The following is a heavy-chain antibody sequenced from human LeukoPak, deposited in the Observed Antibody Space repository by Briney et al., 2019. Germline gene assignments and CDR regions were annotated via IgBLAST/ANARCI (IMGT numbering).Heavy chain of an antibody. D-gene: IGHD4-11*01. Sequence: GASVKVSCKASGYTFTGYYMHWVRQAPGQGLEWMGWINPNSGGTNYAQKFQGRVTMTRDTSISTAHMELSRLRSDDTAVYYCARGRVASNYAWRAFDIWGQGTMVTVSS. J-gene: IGHJ3*02. CDR3: ARGRVASNYAWRAFDI. CDR1: GYTFTGYY. V-gene: IGHV1-2*02. CDR2: INPNSGGT.